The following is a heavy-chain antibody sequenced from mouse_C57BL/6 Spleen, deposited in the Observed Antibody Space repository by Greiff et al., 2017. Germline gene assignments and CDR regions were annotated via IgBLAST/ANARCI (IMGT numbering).Heavy chain of an antibody. V-gene: IGHV1-52*01. CDR1: GYTFTSYW. Sequence: QVQLKQPGAELVRPGSSVKLSCKASGYTFTSYWMHWVKQRPIQGLEWIGNIDPSDSETHYNQKFKDKATLTVDKSSSTAYMQLSSLTSEDSAVYYCARWDSNSPFDYWGQGTTLTVSS. D-gene: IGHD2-5*01. CDR3: ARWDSNSPFDY. J-gene: IGHJ2*01. CDR2: IDPSDSET.